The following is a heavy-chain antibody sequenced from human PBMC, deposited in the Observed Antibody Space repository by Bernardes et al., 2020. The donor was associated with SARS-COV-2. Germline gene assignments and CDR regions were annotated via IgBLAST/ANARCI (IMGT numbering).Heavy chain of an antibody. CDR2: ISAYNGNT. J-gene: IGHJ4*02. CDR3: ARDCSSTSCYARTARFDY. V-gene: IGHV1-18*01. CDR1: GYTFTSYG. Sequence: ASVKVSCKASGYTFTSYGISWVRQAPGQGLEWMGWISAYNGNTNYAQKLQGRVTMTTDTSTSTAYMELRSLRSDDTAVYYCARDCSSTSCYARTARFDYWGQGTLVTVSS. D-gene: IGHD2-2*01.